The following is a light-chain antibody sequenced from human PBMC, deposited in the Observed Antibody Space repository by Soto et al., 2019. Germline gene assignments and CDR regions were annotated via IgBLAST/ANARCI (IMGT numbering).Light chain of an antibody. CDR3: QSADSSGTYPGVV. CDR1: ALPKQY. J-gene: IGLJ2*01. Sequence: SYELTQPPSVSVSPGQTARITCSGDALPKQYAYWYQQKPGQAPVLVIYKDSERPSGIPERFSGSSSGTTVTLNISGVQAEDEADYYCQSADSSGTYPGVVFGGGTKLTVL. V-gene: IGLV3-25*02. CDR2: KDS.